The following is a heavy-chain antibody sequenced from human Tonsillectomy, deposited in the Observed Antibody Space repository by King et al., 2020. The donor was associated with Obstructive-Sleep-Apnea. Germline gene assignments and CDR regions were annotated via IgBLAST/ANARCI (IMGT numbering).Heavy chain of an antibody. Sequence: QLVQSGAEVKKPGASVKVSCTASRYTFTSYAMHWVRQAPGQRLEWMGWINAGNGNTKYSQKFQGRVTITRDTSASTAYMELSSLRAEDTAVYYCARRGLGIAVAGGAFDIWGQGTMVTVSS. V-gene: IGHV1-3*01. J-gene: IGHJ3*02. CDR2: INAGNGNT. CDR3: ARRGLGIAVAGGAFDI. CDR1: RYTFTSYA. D-gene: IGHD6-19*01.